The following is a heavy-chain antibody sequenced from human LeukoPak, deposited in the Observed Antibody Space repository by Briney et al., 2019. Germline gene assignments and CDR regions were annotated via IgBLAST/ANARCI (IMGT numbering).Heavy chain of an antibody. CDR1: GGISSRYA. V-gene: IGHV1-2*06. J-gene: IGHJ5*02. CDR3: ARDEGEGDCITTSCGWFDP. Sequence: ASVKVSCKASGGISSRYAISWVRQAPGQGLEWMGRINPNSGDTNYAQKFQGRVTMTRDTSISTAYMELSGLRSDDTAVYYCARDEGEGDCITTSCGWFDPWGQGTLVTVSS. D-gene: IGHD2-2*01. CDR2: INPNSGDT.